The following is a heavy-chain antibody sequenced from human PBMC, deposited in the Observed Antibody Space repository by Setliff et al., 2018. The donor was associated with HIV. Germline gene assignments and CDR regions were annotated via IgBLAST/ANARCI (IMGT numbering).Heavy chain of an antibody. Sequence: SETLSLTCSVSGGSTTSGGYYWSWIRQHPGKGLEYIGYIYYSGSTYYNPSLKSRVTMSIDTSTQQFFLNVTSVTAADTAVYYCAGFSYNFWVYRFDHWGQGNPVTVSS. J-gene: IGHJ4*02. CDR1: GGSTTSGGYY. D-gene: IGHD3-3*01. CDR2: IYYSGST. CDR3: AGFSYNFWVYRFDH. V-gene: IGHV4-31*03.